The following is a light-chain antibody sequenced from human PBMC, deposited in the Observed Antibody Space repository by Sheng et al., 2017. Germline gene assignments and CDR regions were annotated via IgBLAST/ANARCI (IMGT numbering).Light chain of an antibody. CDR1: QNVNNF. J-gene: IGKJ1*01. CDR2: AAS. CDR3: QQTYDTVWA. V-gene: IGKV1-39*01. Sequence: DIQMTQSPSSLSASVGDRVTITCRTSQNVNNFLNWYQQKPGRAPNLLIFAASSLQSGVPSRFSGSGSGTDFTLTISSLQPEDFATYYCQQTYDTVWAFGQGTKVEI.